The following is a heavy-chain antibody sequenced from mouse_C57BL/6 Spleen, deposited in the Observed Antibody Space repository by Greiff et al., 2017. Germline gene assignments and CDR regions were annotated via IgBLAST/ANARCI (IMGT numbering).Heavy chain of an antibody. V-gene: IGHV1-69*01. J-gene: IGHJ1*03. CDR1: GYTFTSYW. CDR3: AREATVGYFDV. CDR2: IDPSDSYT. D-gene: IGHD1-1*01. Sequence: QVQLQQSGAELVMPGASVKLSCKASGYTFTSYWMHWVKQRPGQGLEWIGEIDPSDSYTNYNQKFKGKSTLTVDKSSSTAYMQLSSLTSEDSAVYYCAREATVGYFDVWGTGTTVTVSS.